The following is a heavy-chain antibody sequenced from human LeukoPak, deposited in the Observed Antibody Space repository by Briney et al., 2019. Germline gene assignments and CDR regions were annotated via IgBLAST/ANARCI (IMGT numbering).Heavy chain of an antibody. Sequence: GRSLRLFCAASGFTFSSYGMHWVRQAPGKGLEWVAVISYDGSNKYYADSVKGRFTISRDNSKNTLYLQMNSLRAEDTAVYYRAKGPPLGNFFDYWGQGTLVTVSS. CDR1: GFTFSSYG. CDR2: ISYDGSNK. V-gene: IGHV3-30*18. CDR3: AKGPPLGNFFDY. D-gene: IGHD3-16*02. J-gene: IGHJ4*02.